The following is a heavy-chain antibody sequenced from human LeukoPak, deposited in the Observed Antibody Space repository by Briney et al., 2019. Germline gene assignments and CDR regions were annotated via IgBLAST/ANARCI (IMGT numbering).Heavy chain of an antibody. Sequence: SETLSLTCTVSGGSISNYYWSWIRQPAGKGLEWIGRIHASGSTNYNPSLKSRDTISVDTSKNQFSLKLSSVTAADTAVYYCASSRYDFWSGTPFDYWGQGTLVTVSS. CDR3: ASSRYDFWSGTPFDY. CDR1: GGSISNYY. D-gene: IGHD3-3*01. J-gene: IGHJ4*02. V-gene: IGHV4-4*07. CDR2: IHASGST.